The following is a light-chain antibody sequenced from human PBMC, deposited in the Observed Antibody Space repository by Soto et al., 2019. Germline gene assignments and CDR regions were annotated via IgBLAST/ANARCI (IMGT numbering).Light chain of an antibody. CDR1: SSDVGGYRY. Sequence: QSALTQPASVSGSPGQSITISCTGSSSDVGGYRYVSWYQHHPGKAPKLIIYDVSYRPSGVSNRFSGSKSGNTAALTISGLQAEDDDDYYCSSYTTSTTLVFGGGTKLTVL. J-gene: IGLJ2*01. V-gene: IGLV2-14*03. CDR2: DVS. CDR3: SSYTTSTTLV.